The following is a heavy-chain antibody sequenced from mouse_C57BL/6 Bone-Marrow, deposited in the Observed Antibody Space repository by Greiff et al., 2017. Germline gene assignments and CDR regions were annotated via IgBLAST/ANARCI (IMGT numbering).Heavy chain of an antibody. CDR3: ARCGYSCYFDV. V-gene: IGHV1-64*01. CDR2: ILTNSGSN. CDR1: GYTFPSSW. Sequence: QVQLQQPGAELVKPGASVKLSCTASGYTFPSSWMRWVKQRPGQGLEWIGMILTNSGSNNYNEKFKSKATLTVDTSSSTAYMQLSSLTSEDSAVYYCARCGYSCYFDVWGTGTTVTVSS. D-gene: IGHD2-3*01. J-gene: IGHJ1*03.